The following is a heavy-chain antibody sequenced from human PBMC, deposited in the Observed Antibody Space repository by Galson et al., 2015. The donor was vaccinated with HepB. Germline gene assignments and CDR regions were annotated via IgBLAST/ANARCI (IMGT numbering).Heavy chain of an antibody. J-gene: IGHJ1*01. CDR2: ISYDGSNK. D-gene: IGHD3-16*02. CDR3: AKETGRGFYDYIWGSYPLMPYFQY. CDR1: GFTFSSYG. Sequence: SLRLSCAASGFTFSSYGMHWVRQAPGKGLEWVAVISYDGSNKYYADSVKGRFTSSRDNSKNTLYLQMNSLRAEDTAVYYCAKETGRGFYDYIWGSYPLMPYFQYWGQATLVAVSS. V-gene: IGHV3-30*18.